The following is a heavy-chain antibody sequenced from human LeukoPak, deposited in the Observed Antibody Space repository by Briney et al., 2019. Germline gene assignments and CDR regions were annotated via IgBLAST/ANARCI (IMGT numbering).Heavy chain of an antibody. J-gene: IGHJ4*02. CDR3: ARATPGGLHGYSFDY. V-gene: IGHV1-8*02. D-gene: IGHD5-24*01. CDR1: GYTFKNYD. CDR2: MNPNSGNT. Sequence: ASVKVSCKASGYTFKNYDINWVRQATGQGLEWMGWMNPNSGNTGFAQKFQDRVSMTRDASINTAYMELTSLRSGDTAVYYCARATPGGLHGYSFDYWGQGTVVTVYS.